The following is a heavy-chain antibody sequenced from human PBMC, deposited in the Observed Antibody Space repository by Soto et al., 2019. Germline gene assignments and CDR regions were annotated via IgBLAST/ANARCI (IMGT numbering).Heavy chain of an antibody. Sequence: SETLSLTCAVYGGSVRGYYWSWIRQPPGKGLEWIGEINDSGSTKYNPSLKSRVTISVDTSKNQFSLKLSSVTAADTAVYYCARTYYYDSSGYYYRYFDLWGRGTLVT. CDR3: ARTYYYDSSGYYYRYFDL. D-gene: IGHD3-22*01. CDR1: GGSVRGYY. J-gene: IGHJ2*01. CDR2: INDSGST. V-gene: IGHV4-34*01.